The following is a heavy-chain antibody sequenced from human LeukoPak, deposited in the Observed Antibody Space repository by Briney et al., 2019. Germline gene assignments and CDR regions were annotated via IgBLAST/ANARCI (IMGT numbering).Heavy chain of an antibody. V-gene: IGHV3-20*04. J-gene: IGHJ3*02. CDR1: GFTFDDYG. D-gene: IGHD6-13*01. CDR2: INWNGGST. CDR3: ARDGPLIAAAGGGGDAFDI. Sequence: PGGSLRLSRAASGFTFDDYGMSWVRQAPGKGLEWVSGINWNGGSTGYADSVKGRFTISRGNAKNSLYLQMNSLRAEDTAVYYCARDGPLIAAAGGGGDAFDIWGQGTMVTVSS.